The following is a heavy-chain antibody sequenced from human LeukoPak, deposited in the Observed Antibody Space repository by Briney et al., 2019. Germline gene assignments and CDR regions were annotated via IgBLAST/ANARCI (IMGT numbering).Heavy chain of an antibody. Sequence: GGSLRLSCTASVFPFSAYAMNWVRQAPGKGLEWISYISNSGSTIYYADSAKGRFTISRDNAKNSLYLQMNSLRDEDTALYYCARGAVGGFGGQPPYHYYGMDVWGQGTTVILSS. J-gene: IGHJ6*02. V-gene: IGHV3-48*02. CDR2: ISNSGSTI. D-gene: IGHD3-10*01. CDR1: VFPFSAYA. CDR3: ARGAVGGFGGQPPYHYYGMDV.